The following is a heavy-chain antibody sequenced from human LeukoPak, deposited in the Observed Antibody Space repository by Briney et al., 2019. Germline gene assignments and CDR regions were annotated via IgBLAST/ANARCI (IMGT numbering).Heavy chain of an antibody. J-gene: IGHJ6*02. Sequence: PGRSLRLSCAASGFTFDDYAMHWVPQAPGKGVEWVSGISWNSGSIGYADSVKGRFTISRDNAKNSLYLQMNSLRAEDTALYYSAKDKSGYVSSYYGMDVWGPGTTVTVSS. CDR3: AKDKSGYVSSYYGMDV. D-gene: IGHD5-18*01. CDR2: ISWNSGSI. CDR1: GFTFDDYA. V-gene: IGHV3-9*01.